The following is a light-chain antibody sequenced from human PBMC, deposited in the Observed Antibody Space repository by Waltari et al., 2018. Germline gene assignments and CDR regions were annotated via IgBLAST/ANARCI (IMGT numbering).Light chain of an antibody. CDR1: QSLDSNGYKK. Sequence: DIVMTQSPLSLPVTPGETASISCRSSQSLDSNGYKKLDWDLQKPGQSPQLLIYFGSNRASGVPDRFSGSGADTDFTLKISRVEAEDVGIYYCMQGLQTPTFGQGTRLDI. CDR3: MQGLQTPT. J-gene: IGKJ5*01. V-gene: IGKV2-28*01. CDR2: FGS.